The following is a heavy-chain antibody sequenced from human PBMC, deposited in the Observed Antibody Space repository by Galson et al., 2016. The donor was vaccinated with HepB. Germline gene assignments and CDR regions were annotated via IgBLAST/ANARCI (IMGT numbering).Heavy chain of an antibody. D-gene: IGHD3-3*01. Sequence: TLSLTCTVSRGSISSGGYYWSWIRQPAGKGLEWIGRIYSSGSTNYNPSPKSRVTISVDTSKDQFSLKLSSLTAADTAVYFCARGLDDFWSGGIGMDVWGKGTTVTFSS. CDR1: RGSISSGGYY. CDR2: IYSSGST. J-gene: IGHJ6*04. V-gene: IGHV4-61*02. CDR3: ARGLDDFWSGGIGMDV.